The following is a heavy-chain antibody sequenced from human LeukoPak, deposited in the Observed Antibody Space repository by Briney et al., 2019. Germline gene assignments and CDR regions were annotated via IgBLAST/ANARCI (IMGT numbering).Heavy chain of an antibody. J-gene: IGHJ4*02. V-gene: IGHV3-23*01. CDR1: GFTFSSYA. CDR2: IRGSGGST. Sequence: GGSLRLSCAASGFTFSSYAMSWVRQAPGKGLEWVSAIRGSGGSTYYADSVKGRFTISRDNSKNTLYLQMNSLRAEDTAVYYCAKTRSNTAMGNYFDYWGQGTLVTVSS. CDR3: AKTRSNTAMGNYFDY. D-gene: IGHD5-18*01.